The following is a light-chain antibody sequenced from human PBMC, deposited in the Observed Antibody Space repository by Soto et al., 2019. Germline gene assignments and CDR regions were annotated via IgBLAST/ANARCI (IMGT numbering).Light chain of an antibody. CDR3: QQYSIWRT. J-gene: IGKJ1*01. Sequence: EIVLTQSPATLSLAPGERVTLSCRASESVSTDLAWYQQKAGQAPRLLIYGASTRATGITARFSGSGSGTEFTLTISSLQSEDFAVYYCQQYSIWRTFGQGTKVDIK. CDR2: GAS. CDR1: ESVSTD. V-gene: IGKV3-15*01.